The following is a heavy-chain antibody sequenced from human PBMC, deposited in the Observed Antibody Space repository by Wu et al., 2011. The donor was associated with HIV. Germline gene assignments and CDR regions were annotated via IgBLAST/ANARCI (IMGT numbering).Heavy chain of an antibody. D-gene: IGHD5-24*01. Sequence: VQLVESGGGLVQPGGSLRLSCTASGFTFSNNWMHWVRQAPGKGLVWVSRINTDGSSTLYADSVKGRFTISRDNAKNTLYLQVNSLRAEDTAVYYCARNRRDGFDFDYWGQGTLVTVSS. J-gene: IGHJ4*02. CDR1: GFTFSNNW. V-gene: IGHV3-74*01. CDR3: ARNRRDGFDFDY. CDR2: INTDGSST.